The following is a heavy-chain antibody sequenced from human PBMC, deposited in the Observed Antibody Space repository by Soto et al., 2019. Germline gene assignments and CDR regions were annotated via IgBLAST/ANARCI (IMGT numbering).Heavy chain of an antibody. CDR1: GGSISSSRCH. CDR2: IKYSGTT. J-gene: IGHJ4*02. V-gene: IGHV4-39*01. Sequence: SETLSLTCTVSGGSISSSRCHWGWIRQPPGKGLEWIASIKYSGTTFYNPSLKSRVTISVDTSKNQFSLKLTSVAAADMAVYYCARHPQWQVPYYFDFWGPGTLVTVSS. D-gene: IGHD6-19*01. CDR3: ARHPQWQVPYYFDF.